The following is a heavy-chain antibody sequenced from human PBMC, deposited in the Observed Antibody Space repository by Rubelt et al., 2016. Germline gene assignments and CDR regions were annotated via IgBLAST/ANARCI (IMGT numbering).Heavy chain of an antibody. CDR3: ATASPYCSGGSCY. J-gene: IGHJ4*02. CDR1: GYTLTELS. V-gene: IGHV1-24*01. D-gene: IGHD2-15*01. CDR2: FDPEDGET. Sequence: QVQLVQSGAEVKKPGASVKVSCKVSGYTLTELSMHWVRQAPGKGLEWMGGFDPEDGETIYAQKFQGRVTRTEDTSTDTADMELSSLRSEDTAVYYCATASPYCSGGSCYWGQGTLVTVSS.